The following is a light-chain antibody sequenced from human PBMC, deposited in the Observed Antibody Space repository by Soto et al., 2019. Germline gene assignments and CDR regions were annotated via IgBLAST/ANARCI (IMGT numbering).Light chain of an antibody. J-gene: IGKJ4*01. V-gene: IGKV3-20*01. CDR1: QSVGSRF. CDR3: QQYYSAPFT. CDR2: GSS. Sequence: EIVLTQSPGTLSLSPGERVTLSCRASQSVGSRFLAWYQQKPGQAPRLLIYGSSSRATGNQDRFSGSGSGTDFTLTIGILEPEDFTVYYCQQYYSAPFTFGGGTKVDIK.